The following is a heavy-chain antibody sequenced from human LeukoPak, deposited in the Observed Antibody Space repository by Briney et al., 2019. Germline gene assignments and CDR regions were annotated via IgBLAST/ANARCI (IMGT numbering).Heavy chain of an antibody. CDR2: INPSDGVI. Sequence: ASVKVSCKASGYTFTGYYMHWVRQAPGQGLEWMGIINPSDGVIDYAQKFQDRVTMTRDTSTSTVYMELSSLRSEDTAVYYCARRGSGSYVLDYWGQGTLVTVSS. J-gene: IGHJ4*02. D-gene: IGHD3-10*01. CDR1: GYTFTGYY. V-gene: IGHV1-46*01. CDR3: ARRGSGSYVLDY.